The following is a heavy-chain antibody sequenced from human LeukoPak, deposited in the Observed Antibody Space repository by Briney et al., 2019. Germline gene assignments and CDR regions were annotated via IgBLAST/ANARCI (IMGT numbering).Heavy chain of an antibody. CDR2: IIPIFGTA. CDR1: GGTFSSYA. Sequence: SVKVSCKASGGTFSSYAISWVRQAPGQGLEWMGGIIPIFGTANYAQKFQGRVTITADESTSTAYMELSSLRSEDTAVYYCARSEGDSSGYYYGPHYYYGMDVWGQGTTVTVSS. CDR3: ARSEGDSSGYYYGPHYYYGMDV. V-gene: IGHV1-69*13. D-gene: IGHD3-22*01. J-gene: IGHJ6*02.